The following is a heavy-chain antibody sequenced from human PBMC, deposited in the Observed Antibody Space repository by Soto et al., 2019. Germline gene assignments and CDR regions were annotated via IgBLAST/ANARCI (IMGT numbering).Heavy chain of an antibody. Sequence: GGSLRLSCAASGFTFSSYAMSWVRQAPGKGLEWVSTISGSGDSTYYADSVQGRLTISRDNSKNTLYLQMNSLRAEDTALYYCAKADYSYSWAPGYYWGQGTLVTVSS. CDR3: AKADYSYSWAPGYY. CDR2: ISGSGDST. D-gene: IGHD6-13*01. V-gene: IGHV3-23*01. CDR1: GFTFSSYA. J-gene: IGHJ4*02.